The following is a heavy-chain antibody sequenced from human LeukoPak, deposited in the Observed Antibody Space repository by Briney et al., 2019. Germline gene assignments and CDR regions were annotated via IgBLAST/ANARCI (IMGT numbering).Heavy chain of an antibody. Sequence: PSETLSLTCAVYGGSFSGYFWRWIRQPPGKGLEWIGEINHSGSTNYNPSLKSRVTISVDTSKNQFSLKLSSVTAADTAVYYCASLHGDYVGFDYWGQGTLVTVSS. CDR2: INHSGST. CDR1: GGSFSGYF. D-gene: IGHD4-17*01. CDR3: ASLHGDYVGFDY. V-gene: IGHV4-34*01. J-gene: IGHJ4*02.